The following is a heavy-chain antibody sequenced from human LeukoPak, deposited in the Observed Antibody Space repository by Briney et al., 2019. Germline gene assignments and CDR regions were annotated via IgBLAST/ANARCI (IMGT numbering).Heavy chain of an antibody. CDR2: IYSGGST. D-gene: IGHD2-8*02. CDR1: GFTVSSDS. J-gene: IGHJ4*02. Sequence: GGSLRLSCTVSGFTVSSDSMSWVRQAPGKGLEWVSFIYSGGSTYYADSVKGRFTISRDNSRNTLYLQMNSLRAEDTAVYYCAKDPETGYDFVLFGFDYWGQGSLVTVSS. CDR3: AKDPETGYDFVLFGFDY. V-gene: IGHV3-53*01.